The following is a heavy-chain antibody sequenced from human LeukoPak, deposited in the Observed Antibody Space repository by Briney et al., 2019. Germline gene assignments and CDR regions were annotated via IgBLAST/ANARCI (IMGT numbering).Heavy chain of an antibody. J-gene: IGHJ6*03. Sequence: PGGSLRLSCAASGFTFSSYAMSWVRQAPGKGLEWVSAISGSGGSTYYADSVKGRFTISRDNSKNTLYLQMNSLRAEDTAVYYCAKDGYYDFWSGSITVHYYYYMDVWGKGTTVTVSS. CDR1: GFTFSSYA. D-gene: IGHD3-3*01. V-gene: IGHV3-23*01. CDR2: ISGSGGST. CDR3: AKDGYYDFWSGSITVHYYYYMDV.